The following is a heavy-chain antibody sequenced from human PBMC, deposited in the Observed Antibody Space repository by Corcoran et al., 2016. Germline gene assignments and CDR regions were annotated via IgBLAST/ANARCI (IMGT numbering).Heavy chain of an antibody. D-gene: IGHD3-22*01. Sequence: QVQLQESGPGLVKPSETLSLTCTVSGGSISRYYWSWIRQPPGKGLQWIGYIYYSGSTNYNPSLKSRVSMSVDTSKNQFSLKLSSLTAADTAVYYCARGSSGYYPRPDAFDIWGQGTMVTVSS. CDR1: GGSISRYY. V-gene: IGHV4-59*01. CDR2: IYYSGST. CDR3: ARGSSGYYPRPDAFDI. J-gene: IGHJ3*02.